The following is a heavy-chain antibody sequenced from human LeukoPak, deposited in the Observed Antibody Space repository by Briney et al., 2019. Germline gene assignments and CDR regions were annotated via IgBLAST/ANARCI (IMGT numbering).Heavy chain of an antibody. CDR2: ISAYNGNT. V-gene: IGHV1-18*01. CDR3: ARDKYDILTGSGSSYYFDY. J-gene: IGHJ4*02. CDR1: GYTFTSYG. Sequence: ASVKVSCKASGYTFTSYGISWVRQAPGQGLEWMGWISAYNGNTNYAPKLQGRVTMTTETSTSTAYMELRSLRSDDTAVYYCARDKYDILTGSGSSYYFDYWGQGTLVTVSS. D-gene: IGHD3-9*01.